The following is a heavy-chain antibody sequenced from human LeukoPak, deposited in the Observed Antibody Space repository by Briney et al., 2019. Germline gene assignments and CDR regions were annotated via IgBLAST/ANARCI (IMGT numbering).Heavy chain of an antibody. CDR1: GGTFSSYA. D-gene: IGHD4-11*01. V-gene: IGHV1-69*05. CDR2: IIPIFGTA. CDR3: ARGTVTNFDY. Sequence: ASVKVSCKASGGTFSSYAIRWVRQAPGQGLEWMGRIIPIFGTANYAQKFQGRVTITTDESTSTAYMELSSLRSEDTAVYYCARGTVTNFDYWGQGTLVTVSS. J-gene: IGHJ4*02.